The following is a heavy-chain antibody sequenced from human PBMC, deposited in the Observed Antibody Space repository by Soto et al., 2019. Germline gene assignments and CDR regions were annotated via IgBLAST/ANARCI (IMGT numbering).Heavy chain of an antibody. V-gene: IGHV1-18*01. D-gene: IGHD3-10*01. CDR2: ISAYNGNT. J-gene: IGHJ5*02. Sequence: QVQLVQSGAEVKKPGASVKVSCKASGYTFTSYAISWVRQAPGQGLEWMGWISAYNGNTNYAQKLQGRVTMTTDTSTSTAYMELRSLRSDDTAVYYCARVILWFGELLTSGWFDPWGQGTLVTVSS. CDR1: GYTFTSYA. CDR3: ARVILWFGELLTSGWFDP.